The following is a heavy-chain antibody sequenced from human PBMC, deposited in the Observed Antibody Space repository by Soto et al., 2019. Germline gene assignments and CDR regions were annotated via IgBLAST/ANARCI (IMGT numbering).Heavy chain of an antibody. V-gene: IGHV1-18*04. J-gene: IGHJ4*02. CDR3: ARDYSSSWYGGRNGY. CDR1: GYTFTSYG. Sequence: GASVKVSCKASGYTFTSYGISWVRQAPGQGLEWMGWISAYNGNTNYAQKLQGRVTMTTDTSTSTAYMELRSLRSDDTAAYYCARDYSSSWYGGRNGYWGQGTRVTVAS. D-gene: IGHD6-13*01. CDR2: ISAYNGNT.